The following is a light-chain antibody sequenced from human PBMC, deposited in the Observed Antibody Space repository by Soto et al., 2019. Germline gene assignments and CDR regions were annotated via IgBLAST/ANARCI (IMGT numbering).Light chain of an antibody. J-gene: IGKJ5*01. V-gene: IGKV2-28*01. CDR2: LGS. Sequence: DIVMTQSPLSLPVTPGEPASISCRSSQSLLHSNGYNYLDWYLQKPGQSPQLLIYLGSNRASGVPDRFSGSGSGRDFTLKISRVEAEDVGVYYCMQALPITFGQGTRLEIK. CDR3: MQALPIT. CDR1: QSLLHSNGYNY.